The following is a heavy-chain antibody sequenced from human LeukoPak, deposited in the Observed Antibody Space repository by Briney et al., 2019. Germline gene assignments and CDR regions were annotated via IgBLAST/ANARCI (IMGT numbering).Heavy chain of an antibody. CDR3: ARGATDFDY. CDR1: GFTFSSYA. Sequence: GRSLRLSCAASGFTFSSYAMHWVRQAPGKGLEWVAVISYDGSNKYYADSVKGRFTISRDNAKNTLYLQMNSLRAEDTAVYYCARGATDFDYWGQGTLVTVSS. J-gene: IGHJ4*02. V-gene: IGHV3-30-3*01. D-gene: IGHD5-24*01. CDR2: ISYDGSNK.